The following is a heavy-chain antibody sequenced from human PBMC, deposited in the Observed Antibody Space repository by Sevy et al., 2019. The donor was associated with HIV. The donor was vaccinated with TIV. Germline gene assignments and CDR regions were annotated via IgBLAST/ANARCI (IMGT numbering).Heavy chain of an antibody. Sequence: GGSLRLSCAASGFTFSSYAMSWVRQAPGKGLEWVSAISGSGGSTYYANSVKGRFTISRDNSKNTLDLQMNSLTAEDTAVYYCATAGDYYDSSGYSTLDYWGQGTLVTVSS. V-gene: IGHV3-23*01. CDR3: ATAGDYYDSSGYSTLDY. CDR1: GFTFSSYA. J-gene: IGHJ4*02. D-gene: IGHD3-22*01. CDR2: ISGSGGST.